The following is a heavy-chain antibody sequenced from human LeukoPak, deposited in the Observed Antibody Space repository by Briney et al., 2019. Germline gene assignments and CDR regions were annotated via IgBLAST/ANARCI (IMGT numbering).Heavy chain of an antibody. Sequence: GGSLRLSCAASGFTFTSYWMSWVRQAPGKGLEWVSAISGSGGSTYYADSVKGRFTISRDNSKNTLYLQMNSLRAEDTAVYYCAKDGLQQLVPLSYFDYWGQGTLVTVSS. D-gene: IGHD6-13*01. CDR1: GFTFTSYW. CDR2: ISGSGGST. V-gene: IGHV3-23*01. J-gene: IGHJ4*02. CDR3: AKDGLQQLVPLSYFDY.